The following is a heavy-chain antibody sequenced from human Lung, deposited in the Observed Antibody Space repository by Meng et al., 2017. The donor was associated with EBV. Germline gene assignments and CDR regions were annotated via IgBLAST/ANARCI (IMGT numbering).Heavy chain of an antibody. Sequence: GQIVGSEGGFIQPGGSRSNTCAVVGFTVSGNYVTWLRQAPGKGLESVSVNYAGGNNYYADYVEGQFTNYRDNIDNTVYLQMNSLRAEDTAVYYCARGRNLPYGDYIPCFDYWGQGTLVTVSS. CDR2: NYAGGNN. D-gene: IGHD4-17*01. V-gene: IGHV3-53*01. J-gene: IGHJ4*02. CDR3: ARGRNLPYGDYIPCFDY. CDR1: GFTVSGNY.